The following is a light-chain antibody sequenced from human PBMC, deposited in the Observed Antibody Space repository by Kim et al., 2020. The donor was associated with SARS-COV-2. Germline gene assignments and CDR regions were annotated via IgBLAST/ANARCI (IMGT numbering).Light chain of an antibody. V-gene: IGKV3-15*01. J-gene: IGKJ1*01. Sequence: SPLARATLPSRASPSVGVILAWYLHTPGQAPRLLIYGASPRATGVPARFSGSGSGTEFALTISSLQSEDFAFYFCQQYDTYFTWTFGQGTKVDIK. CDR2: GAS. CDR1: PSVGVI. CDR3: QQYDTYFTWT.